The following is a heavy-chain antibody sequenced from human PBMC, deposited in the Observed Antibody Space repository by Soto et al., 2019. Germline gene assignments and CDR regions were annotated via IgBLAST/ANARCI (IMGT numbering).Heavy chain of an antibody. Sequence: SETLSLTCIVSVESISSSSYYWGWIRQPPGKGLEWIGSIYYSGRTYYNPSFKSRVTISIDTSKNQFSLKLSSVTATDTAVYYCARQRTTVVTQAYFDHWGQGALVTVSS. V-gene: IGHV4-39*01. J-gene: IGHJ4*02. D-gene: IGHD2-21*02. CDR2: IYYSGRT. CDR3: ARQRTTVVTQAYFDH. CDR1: VESISSSSYY.